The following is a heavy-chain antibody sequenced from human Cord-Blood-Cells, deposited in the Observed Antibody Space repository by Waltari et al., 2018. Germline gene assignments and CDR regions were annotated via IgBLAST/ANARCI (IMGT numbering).Heavy chain of an antibody. CDR3: ARGIAVAGDAFDI. J-gene: IGHJ3*02. Sequence: QVQLQQWGAGLLKPSETLSLTCAVYGGSFSGYYWSWIRQPPGKGLEWMGEINHSGSTNYHPPFKSRVTISVDPSKNQFSLKLSSVTAADTAVYYCARGIAVAGDAFDIWGQGTMVTVSS. V-gene: IGHV4-34*01. CDR2: INHSGST. D-gene: IGHD6-19*01. CDR1: GGSFSGYY.